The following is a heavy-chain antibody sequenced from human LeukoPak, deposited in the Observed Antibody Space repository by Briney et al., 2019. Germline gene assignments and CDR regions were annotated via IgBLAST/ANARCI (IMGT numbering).Heavy chain of an antibody. Sequence: GGSLRLSCSVSGFPFSIYGMHWVRQAPGKGLEGVAFIRYDGSDKYYADSVKGRFTISRDNSKNTLYLQMNSLRAEDTAVYYCARDGAQQLVSPRLYAFDIWGQGTMVTVSS. CDR2: IRYDGSDK. CDR3: ARDGAQQLVSPRLYAFDI. D-gene: IGHD6-13*01. CDR1: GFPFSIYG. V-gene: IGHV3-30*02. J-gene: IGHJ3*02.